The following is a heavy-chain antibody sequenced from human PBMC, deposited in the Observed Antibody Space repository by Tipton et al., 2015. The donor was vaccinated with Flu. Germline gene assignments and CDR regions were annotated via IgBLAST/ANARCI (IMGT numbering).Heavy chain of an antibody. J-gene: IGHJ4*02. Sequence: QVQLVQSGAEVKKPGASVRVSCRASGYTVTDYYIHWVRQAPGQGLEWMGWINPNSGGRKDAQKFQGRVSMTWDTSISTVYMELSRLKSDDTAVYYCARWSWDYWGQGTLVIVSS. V-gene: IGHV1-2*02. CDR3: ARWSWDY. CDR1: GYTVTDYY. CDR2: INPNSGGR.